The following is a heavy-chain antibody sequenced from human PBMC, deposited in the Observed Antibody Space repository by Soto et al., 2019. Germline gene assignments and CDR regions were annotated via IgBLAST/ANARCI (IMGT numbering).Heavy chain of an antibody. CDR2: INPNSGGT. J-gene: IGHJ4*02. CDR1: GCTFSGFY. Sequence: ASVKVSCKASGCTFSGFYMHWVRQAPGQGLEWMGWINPNSGGTKSAEKFQGRVTMTRDTSISTAYMELSRLTSDDTAVYYCASAAVTGTAGLDFWGQGTQVTVSS. D-gene: IGHD6-19*01. CDR3: ASAAVTGTAGLDF. V-gene: IGHV1-2*02.